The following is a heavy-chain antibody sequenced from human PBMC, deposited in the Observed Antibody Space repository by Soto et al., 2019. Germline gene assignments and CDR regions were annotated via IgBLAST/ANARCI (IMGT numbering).Heavy chain of an antibody. CDR3: ARDPYYYASSGYQAHDAFDI. V-gene: IGHV1-18*04. J-gene: IGHJ3*02. Sequence: ASVKVSCKASGYTFTSYGISWVRQAPGQGLEWMGWISAYNGNTNYAQKLQGRVTMTTDTSTSTAYMELRSLRSDDTVVYYCARDPYYYASSGYQAHDAFDIWGQGTMVSVSS. CDR2: ISAYNGNT. CDR1: GYTFTSYG. D-gene: IGHD3-22*01.